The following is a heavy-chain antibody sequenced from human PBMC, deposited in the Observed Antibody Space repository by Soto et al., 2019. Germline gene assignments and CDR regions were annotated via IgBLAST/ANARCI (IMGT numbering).Heavy chain of an antibody. CDR2: IFYTGST. J-gene: IGHJ4*02. D-gene: IGHD1-20*01. Sequence: SETLSLTCTVSGGSISSSSYYWGWIRQPPGKGLEWIGSIFYTGSTYYNPSLKSRVTILGDMSKNQFSLKVRSVTAADTAVYYCARHLVSGISGVEYWGQGTLVTVSS. CDR3: ARHLVSGISGVEY. CDR1: GGSISSSSYY. V-gene: IGHV4-39*01.